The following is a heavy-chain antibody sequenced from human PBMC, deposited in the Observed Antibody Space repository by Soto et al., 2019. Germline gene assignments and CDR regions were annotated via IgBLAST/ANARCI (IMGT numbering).Heavy chain of an antibody. CDR3: ATLYNWNDVYYFDY. Sequence: QVQLVESGGGVVQPGRSLRLSCAASGFTFSSYAMHWVRQAPGKGLEWVAVISYDGSNKYYADSVKGRFTISRDNSKNTLYLQMNSLRAEDTAVYYCATLYNWNDVYYFDYWGKGTLVTVSS. CDR2: ISYDGSNK. D-gene: IGHD1-1*01. J-gene: IGHJ4*02. V-gene: IGHV3-30-3*01. CDR1: GFTFSSYA.